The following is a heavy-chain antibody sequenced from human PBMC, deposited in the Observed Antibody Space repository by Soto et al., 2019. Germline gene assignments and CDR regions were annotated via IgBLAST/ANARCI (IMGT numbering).Heavy chain of an antibody. Sequence: TLSLTCTVSGGSISSGDYYWSWIRQPPVKGLEWIGYIYYSGSTYYNPSLKSRVTISVDTSKNQFSLKLSSVTAADTAVYYCARGDVDTAMDYFDYWGQGTLVTVSS. CDR2: IYYSGST. CDR1: GGSISSGDYY. CDR3: ARGDVDTAMDYFDY. J-gene: IGHJ4*02. D-gene: IGHD5-18*01. V-gene: IGHV4-30-4*01.